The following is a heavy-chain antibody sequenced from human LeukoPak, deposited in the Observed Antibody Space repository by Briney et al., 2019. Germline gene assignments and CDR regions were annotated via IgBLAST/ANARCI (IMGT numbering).Heavy chain of an antibody. V-gene: IGHV5-51*01. CDR2: IYPGDSAT. CDR1: GSRFTSYL. D-gene: IGHD5-18*01. J-gene: IGHJ4*02. Sequence: GASLKISCKGSGSRFTSYLIGWVRQMPGKGLEWMGIIYPGDSATRYSPSFQGQVTISADKSISTAYLQLSSLKASDTAMYYCARLPRIQGLWLRRYYFDYWGQGTLVTVSS. CDR3: ARLPRIQGLWLRRYYFDY.